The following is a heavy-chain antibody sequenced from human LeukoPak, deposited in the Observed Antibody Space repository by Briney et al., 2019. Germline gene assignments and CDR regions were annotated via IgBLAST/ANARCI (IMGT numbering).Heavy chain of an antibody. CDR2: IIPILGIA. J-gene: IGHJ4*02. V-gene: IGHV1-69*04. CDR1: GGTFSSYA. D-gene: IGHD2-15*01. Sequence: SVKVSCKASGGTFSSYAISWVRQAPGQGLEWMGRIIPILGIANYAQKFQGRVTITADKSTSTAYMELSSLRSEDTAVYYCASSPGYCSGGSCYPDYWGQGTLVTVSS. CDR3: ASSPGYCSGGSCYPDY.